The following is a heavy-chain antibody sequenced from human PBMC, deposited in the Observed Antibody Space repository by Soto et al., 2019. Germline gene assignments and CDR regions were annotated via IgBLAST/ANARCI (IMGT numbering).Heavy chain of an antibody. Sequence: QVQLVQSGAEVKKPGASVKVSCKASGYTFTSYYMHWVRQAPGQGLEWMGIINPSGGSTSYAQKFQGRVTMTRDTSTSTVYMELSSLRSEDTVVYYCATSPYSSSWYFSFDYWGQGTLVTVSS. V-gene: IGHV1-46*01. CDR2: INPSGGST. CDR3: ATSPYSSSWYFSFDY. J-gene: IGHJ4*02. CDR1: GYTFTSYY. D-gene: IGHD6-13*01.